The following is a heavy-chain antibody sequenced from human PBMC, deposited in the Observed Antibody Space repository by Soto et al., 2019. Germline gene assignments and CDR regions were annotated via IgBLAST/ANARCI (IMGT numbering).Heavy chain of an antibody. Sequence: QVQLVQSGAEVKKPGASVKVSCKASGYTFTSYYMHWVRQAPGQGLEWMGIINPSGGSTSYAQKFQGRVTMTRDTSTSTVYKELSSLRSEDTAVYYCARGVGDITIFGVVIADYDWFDPWGQGTLVTVSS. V-gene: IGHV1-46*01. D-gene: IGHD3-3*01. CDR3: ARGVGDITIFGVVIADYDWFDP. J-gene: IGHJ5*02. CDR2: INPSGGST. CDR1: GYTFTSYY.